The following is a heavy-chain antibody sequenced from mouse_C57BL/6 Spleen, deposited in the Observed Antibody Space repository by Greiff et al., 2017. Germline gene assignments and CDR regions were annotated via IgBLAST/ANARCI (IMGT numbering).Heavy chain of an antibody. Sequence: QVQLQQSGAELVRPGASVTLSCKASGYTFTDYEMHWVKQTPVHGLEWIGAIDPETGGTAYNQKFKGKAILTADKSSSTAYMELRSLTSEASAVYYCTRWGLRSVEGAWFAYWGQGTLVTVSA. CDR1: GYTFTDYE. CDR3: TRWGLRSVEGAWFAY. J-gene: IGHJ3*01. V-gene: IGHV1-15*01. CDR2: IDPETGGT. D-gene: IGHD1-1*02.